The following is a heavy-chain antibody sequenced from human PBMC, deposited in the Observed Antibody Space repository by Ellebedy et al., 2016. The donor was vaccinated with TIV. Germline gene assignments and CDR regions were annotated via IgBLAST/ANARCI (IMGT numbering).Heavy chain of an antibody. CDR2: IYYSGST. CDR3: ARANLGVTASYNWFDP. D-gene: IGHD2-21*02. CDR1: GGSISRYY. J-gene: IGHJ5*02. V-gene: IGHV4-59*01. Sequence: MPGGSLRLSCTVSGGSISRYYWSWIRQPPGKGLEWIGYIYYSGSTNYNPSLKSRVTISVDTSKNQFSLKLSSVTAADTAVYYCARANLGVTASYNWFDPWGQGTLVTVSS.